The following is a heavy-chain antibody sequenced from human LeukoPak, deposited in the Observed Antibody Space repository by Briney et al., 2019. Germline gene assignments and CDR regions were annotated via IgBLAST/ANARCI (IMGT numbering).Heavy chain of an antibody. J-gene: IGHJ5*02. Sequence: KSSETLSLTCTVSGGSISSYYWSWIRQPPGKGLEWIGYIYYSGSTNYNPSLKSRVTISVDTSKSQFSLRLSSVTAADTAVYYCARGAAAFTTRWFDPWGQGTLVTVSS. D-gene: IGHD6-13*01. CDR1: GGSISSYY. CDR2: IYYSGST. CDR3: ARGAAAFTTRWFDP. V-gene: IGHV4-59*08.